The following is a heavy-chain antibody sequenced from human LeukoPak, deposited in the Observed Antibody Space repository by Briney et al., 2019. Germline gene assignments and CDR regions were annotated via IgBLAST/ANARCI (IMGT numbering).Heavy chain of an antibody. CDR1: GYSVSSNSAT. CDR2: TYYRYKWSN. V-gene: IGHV6-1*01. D-gene: IGHD6-6*01. CDR3: ARRTTSSMGSYSSYYMDV. J-gene: IGHJ6*03. Sequence: SQTLSLTCAISGYSVSSNSATWNWITQSPSRGLEWLGRTYYRYKWSNDYAVSVKSRISINPDTFKNQFSLQLHSVTPEHTAVYYCARRTTSSMGSYSSYYMDVWGSGTTVTVSS.